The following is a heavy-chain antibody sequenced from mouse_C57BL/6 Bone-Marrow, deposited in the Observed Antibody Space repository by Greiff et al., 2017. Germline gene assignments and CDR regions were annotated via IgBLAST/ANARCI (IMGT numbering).Heavy chain of an antibody. CDR1: GYTFTSYW. D-gene: IGHD1-1*01. CDR2: IDPSDGYT. Sequence: QVQLQQPGAELVKPGASVKLSCKASGYTFTSYWMQWVHQRPGQGLEWIGKIDPSDGYTNYKQKFKGKATLTVDTSSSTAYMQLSSLTSEDSAVYYCARGEVITRDWGRGTLVTVSA. V-gene: IGHV1-50*01. CDR3: ARGEVITRD. J-gene: IGHJ3*01.